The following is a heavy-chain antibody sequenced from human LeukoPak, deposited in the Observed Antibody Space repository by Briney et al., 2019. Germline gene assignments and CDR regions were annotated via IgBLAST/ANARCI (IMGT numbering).Heavy chain of an antibody. CDR2: IKQDGSEK. Sequence: PGGSLRLSCAASGFTFSSFWMSWVPQAPGKGLEGVANIKQDGSEKYYVDYVKGRFTISRDNGKDSLYLQMNSLRAEDTAGYYCARWGKTQFDYWGQGTLVTVSS. D-gene: IGHD3-16*01. CDR3: ARWGKTQFDY. V-gene: IGHV3-7*01. CDR1: GFTFSSFW. J-gene: IGHJ4*02.